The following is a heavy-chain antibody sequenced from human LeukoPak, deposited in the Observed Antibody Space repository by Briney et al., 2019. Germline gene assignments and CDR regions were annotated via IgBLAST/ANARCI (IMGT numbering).Heavy chain of an antibody. J-gene: IGHJ5*02. V-gene: IGHV3-21*01. Sequence: GGSLRLSCAASGFTFSSYSMNWIRQAPGKGLEWVSSISSSSSYIYYADSVKGRFTISRDNAKNTLNLQMNSLRAEDTAVYYCARDLGQYYDTSDNWFDPWGQGTLVTVSS. CDR2: ISSSSSYI. CDR3: ARDLGQYYDTSDNWFDP. CDR1: GFTFSSYS. D-gene: IGHD3-22*01.